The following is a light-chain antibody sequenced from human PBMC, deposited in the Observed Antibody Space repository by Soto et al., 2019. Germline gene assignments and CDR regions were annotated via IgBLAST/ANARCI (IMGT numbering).Light chain of an antibody. CDR2: ANI. CDR3: QSYDSSLNVVV. V-gene: IGLV1-40*01. CDR1: SSNIGAGYD. J-gene: IGLJ2*01. Sequence: QLVLTQPPSVSGAPGQRVTISCTGTSSNIGAGYDVHWYQQLPGIAPKLLINANINRPSGVPDRVSGSKSGTSASLAITGLQAEDEADYYCQSYDSSLNVVVFGGGTKVTVL.